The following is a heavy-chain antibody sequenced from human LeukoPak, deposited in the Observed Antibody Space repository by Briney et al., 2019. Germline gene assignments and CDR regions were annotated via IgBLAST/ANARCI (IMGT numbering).Heavy chain of an antibody. CDR3: ARGGTSGSLIY. Sequence: TGGSLRLSCVVSGFTFSSYAMSWVRRAPGKGLEWVSAISGSGGSTHYADSVKGRFTISRDNAKNTLYLQMNSLRAEDTALYYCARGGTSGSLIYWGQGTLVTVSS. J-gene: IGHJ4*02. CDR1: GFTFSSYA. V-gene: IGHV3-23*01. CDR2: ISGSGGST. D-gene: IGHD1-26*01.